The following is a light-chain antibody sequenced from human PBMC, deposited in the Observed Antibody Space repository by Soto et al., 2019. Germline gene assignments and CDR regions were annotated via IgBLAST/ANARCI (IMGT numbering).Light chain of an antibody. Sequence: DIQMTQSPSFLSASVGDRVTISCRASQAINTYLNWYQQKPGKAPKLLIYGTSDLQNGVPSRFXGGGPATDFTLPISSLQPEDFATYYCQQSYSTLLITFGQGTRLE. V-gene: IGKV1-39*01. J-gene: IGKJ5*01. CDR2: GTS. CDR1: QAINTY. CDR3: QQSYSTLLIT.